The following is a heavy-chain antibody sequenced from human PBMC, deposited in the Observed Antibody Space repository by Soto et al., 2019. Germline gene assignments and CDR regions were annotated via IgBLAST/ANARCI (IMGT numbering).Heavy chain of an antibody. Sequence: ASVKVSCKASGYTFTSYAISWVRQAPGQGLEWMGWINVYNGNTKYAQKFQGRVTMTTDTSTSTVYVELRSLTSDDTAVYYCARVVPKLELRVWGQGTLVTVSS. CDR3: ARVVPKLELRV. CDR1: GYTFTSYA. V-gene: IGHV1-18*01. CDR2: INVYNGNT. D-gene: IGHD1-7*01. J-gene: IGHJ4*02.